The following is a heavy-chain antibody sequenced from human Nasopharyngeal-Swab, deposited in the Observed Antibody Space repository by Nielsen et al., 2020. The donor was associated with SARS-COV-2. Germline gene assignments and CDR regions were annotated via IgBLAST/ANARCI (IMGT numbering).Heavy chain of an antibody. CDR2: ISYDGSNK. CDR1: GFTFSSYG. CDR3: ARGAVAGDEAFDY. J-gene: IGHJ4*02. Sequence: GSALKISWAASGFTFSSYGMHLVRPAPGKGLEWVAVISYDGSNKYYADSVKGRFTISRDNSKNTLYLQMNSLRAEDTAVYYCARGAVAGDEAFDYWGQGTLVTVSS. V-gene: IGHV3-30*03. D-gene: IGHD6-19*01.